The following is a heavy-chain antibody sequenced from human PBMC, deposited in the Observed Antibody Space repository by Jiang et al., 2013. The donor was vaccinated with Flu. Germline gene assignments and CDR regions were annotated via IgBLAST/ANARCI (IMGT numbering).Heavy chain of an antibody. CDR1: GFTFSDYA. CDR3: AKDFTSFYDSSGYYYFDY. D-gene: IGHD3-22*01. V-gene: IGHV3-23*01. CDR2: ISGRDDST. Sequence: RLSCAASGFTFSDYAMSWVRQAPGKGLEWVSVISGRDDSTFYADXVKGRFTISRDNSKNTVYLRMNSLRADDTAVYYCAKDFTSFYDSSGYYYFDYWGQGTLVTVSS. J-gene: IGHJ4*02.